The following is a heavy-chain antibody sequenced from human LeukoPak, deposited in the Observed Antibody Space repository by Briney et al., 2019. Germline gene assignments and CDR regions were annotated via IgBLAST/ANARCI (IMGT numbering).Heavy chain of an antibody. J-gene: IGHJ4*02. Sequence: GGSLRLSCAASGFTFSSYAMSWVRQAPGKGLEWVSAISGSGGSTYYADSVKGWFTISRDNSKNTLYLQMNSLRAEDTAVYYCAKADSWELLLDYWGQGTLVTVSS. D-gene: IGHD1-26*01. CDR1: GFTFSSYA. CDR2: ISGSGGST. V-gene: IGHV3-23*01. CDR3: AKADSWELLLDY.